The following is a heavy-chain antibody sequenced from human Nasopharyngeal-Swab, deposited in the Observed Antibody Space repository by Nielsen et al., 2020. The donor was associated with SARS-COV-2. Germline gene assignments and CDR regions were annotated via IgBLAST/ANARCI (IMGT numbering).Heavy chain of an antibody. D-gene: IGHD4-11*01. J-gene: IGHJ4*02. V-gene: IGHV3-74*01. CDR3: ASSPTVTEVP. CDR1: GFTFSSNW. CDR2: INSDGNST. Sequence: GESLKISCAASGFTFSSNWMHWVRQAPGKGLVWVSRINSDGNSTNYADSVKGRFTISRDNAKNTLYLQMNSLRAEDTAVYYCASSPTVTEVPWGLGTLVTVSS.